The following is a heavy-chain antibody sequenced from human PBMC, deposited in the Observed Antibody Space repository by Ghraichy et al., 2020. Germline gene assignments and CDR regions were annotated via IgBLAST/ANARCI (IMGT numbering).Heavy chain of an antibody. J-gene: IGHJ6*02. D-gene: IGHD2-2*02. CDR1: EITFSGYG. V-gene: IGHV3-30*03. CDR2: ISYDGERK. Sequence: GGSLRLSCAASEITFSGYGMYWVRQAPGKGLEWVSFISYDGERKYYGASVMGRFTISRDNSKNTLYLQMNGLRPEDTALYYCVNTRGHETNYYFGMDVWGQGTTVTVSS. CDR3: VNTRGHETNYYFGMDV.